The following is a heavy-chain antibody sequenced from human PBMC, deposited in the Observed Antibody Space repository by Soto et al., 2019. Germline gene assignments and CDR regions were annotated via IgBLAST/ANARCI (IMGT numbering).Heavy chain of an antibody. D-gene: IGHD4-17*01. CDR1: KFTFSSYG. CDR2: ISSSSSYM. V-gene: IGHV3-21*01. Sequence: EVQLVESGGGLVKPGGSLRLSCVVSKFTFSSYGMNWDRQAPGRGLEWVSSISSSSSYMYYADSVKGRFTISSDNAKNSLYLQMNSLRAEDTAVYYCARGGVSGDYGDFDYWFDPWGQGTLVTVSS. CDR3: ARGGVSGDYGDFDYWFDP. J-gene: IGHJ5*02.